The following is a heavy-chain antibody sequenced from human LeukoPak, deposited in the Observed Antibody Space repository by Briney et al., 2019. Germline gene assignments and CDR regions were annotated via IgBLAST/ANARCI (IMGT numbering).Heavy chain of an antibody. CDR3: ARGFQYYYYGMDV. V-gene: IGHV4-30-4*01. Sequence: SETLSLTCTVSGGSISSGDYYWSWLRQPPGKGLEWIGYIYYSGSTYYNPSLKSRVTISVDTSKNQFSLKLSSVTAADTAVYYCARGFQYYYYGMDVWGQGTTVTVPS. J-gene: IGHJ6*02. CDR1: GGSISSGDYY. CDR2: IYYSGST.